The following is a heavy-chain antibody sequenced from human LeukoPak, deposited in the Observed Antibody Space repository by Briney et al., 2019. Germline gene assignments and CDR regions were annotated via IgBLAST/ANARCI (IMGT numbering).Heavy chain of an antibody. CDR3: ARGPTWIQLWFPFDY. V-gene: IGHV4-34*01. D-gene: IGHD5-18*01. J-gene: IGHJ4*02. CDR1: GGSYSGYY. Sequence: SSETLSLTCAVYGGSYSGYYWSWIRQPPGKGLEWIGEINHSGSTNYNPSLKSRVTISVDTSKNQFSLKLSSVTAADTAVYYCARGPTWIQLWFPFDYWGQGTLVTVSS. CDR2: INHSGST.